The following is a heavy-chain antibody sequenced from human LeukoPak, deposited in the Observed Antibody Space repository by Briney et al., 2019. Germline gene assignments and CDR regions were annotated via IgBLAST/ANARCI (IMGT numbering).Heavy chain of an antibody. CDR2: IYSGGST. V-gene: IGHV3-53*01. J-gene: IGHJ3*02. CDR3: ARDSGTVVVVAATRPAVGAFDI. D-gene: IGHD2-15*01. CDR1: GFSISSNY. Sequence: PAGALSLSCAASGFSISSNYMSWCRQAPGKGLEWVSVIYSGGSTYYADSVKGRFTISRDNSKNTLYLQMNSLRAEDTAVYYCARDSGTVVVVAATRPAVGAFDIWGQGTMVTVSS.